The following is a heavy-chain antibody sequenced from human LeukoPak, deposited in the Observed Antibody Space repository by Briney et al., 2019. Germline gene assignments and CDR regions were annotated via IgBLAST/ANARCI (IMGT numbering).Heavy chain of an antibody. CDR1: GFTFSSYG. J-gene: IGHJ4*02. V-gene: IGHV3-33*01. CDR2: IWYDGSNK. CDR3: ARDPDYYDSSGYDTGIDY. D-gene: IGHD3-22*01. Sequence: GGSLRLSCAASGFTFSSYGMHWVRQAPGEGLEWVAVIWYDGSNKYYADSVKGRFTISRDNSKNTLYLQMNSLRAEDTAVYYCARDPDYYDSSGYDTGIDYWGQGTLVTVSS.